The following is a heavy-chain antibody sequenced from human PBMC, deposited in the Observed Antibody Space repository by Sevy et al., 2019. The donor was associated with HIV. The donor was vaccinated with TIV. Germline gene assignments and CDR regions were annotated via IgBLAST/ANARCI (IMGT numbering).Heavy chain of an antibody. V-gene: IGHV4-59*01. CDR3: ARDSVTTPRVLDY. D-gene: IGHD4-17*01. CDR2: IYYTGNT. Sequence: SETLSLNCTINAGSLSSYFWTWIRQPPGKGLEWVANIYYTGNTDYNPSLKSRVTVSLDTFKKHFSLKLTSGTAADTAIYYCARDSVTTPRVLDYWGQGKLVTVSS. CDR1: AGSLSSYF. J-gene: IGHJ4*02.